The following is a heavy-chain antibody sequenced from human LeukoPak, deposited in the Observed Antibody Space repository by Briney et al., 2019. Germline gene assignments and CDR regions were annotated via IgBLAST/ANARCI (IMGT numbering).Heavy chain of an antibody. CDR1: GFTFSDYY. Sequence: GGSLRLSCAASGFTFSDYYMSWIRQAPGKGLEWVSVIYSGGSTYYADSVKGRFTISRDNSKNTLYLQMNSLRAEDTAVYYCARVDVRGDSDAFDIWGQGTMVTVSS. CDR3: ARVDVRGDSDAFDI. D-gene: IGHD4-17*01. J-gene: IGHJ3*02. CDR2: IYSGGST. V-gene: IGHV3-53*01.